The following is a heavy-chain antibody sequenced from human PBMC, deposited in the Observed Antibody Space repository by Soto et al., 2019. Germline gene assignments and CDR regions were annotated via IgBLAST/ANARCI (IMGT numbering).Heavy chain of an antibody. CDR3: ARGSRYCSSTSCYAPPVPNRKGEIPYFDY. J-gene: IGHJ4*02. Sequence: SETLSLTCAVYGGSFSGYYWSWIRQPPGKGLEWIGEINHSGSTNYNPSLKSRVTISVDTSKNQFSLKLSSVTAADTAVYYCARGSRYCSSTSCYAPPVPNRKGEIPYFDYWGQGTLVTVSS. CDR2: INHSGST. V-gene: IGHV4-34*01. CDR1: GGSFSGYY. D-gene: IGHD2-2*01.